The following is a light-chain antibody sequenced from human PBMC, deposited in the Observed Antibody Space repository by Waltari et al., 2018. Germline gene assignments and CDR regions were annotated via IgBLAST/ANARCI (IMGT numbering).Light chain of an antibody. V-gene: IGLV3-19*01. CDR2: GEN. J-gene: IGLJ1*01. Sequence: SSELTQDPAVSVALGQTGRITCQGDSLKEYYANWYQQKPGQAPILVIYGENNRPSGIPDRFSGCSSGNRAALTITGTEAEDGADYYCNSRETSDNPIYVFAPGTKVRVL. CDR1: SLKEYY. CDR3: NSRETSDNPIYV.